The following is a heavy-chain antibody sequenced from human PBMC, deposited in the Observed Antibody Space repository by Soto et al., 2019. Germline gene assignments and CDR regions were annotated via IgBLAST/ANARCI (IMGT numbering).Heavy chain of an antibody. J-gene: IGHJ6*02. D-gene: IGHD5-18*01. Sequence: PGGSLRLSCAASGFTFSNYAMSWVRQAPGKGLEWVSSISGSGGSTHYADSVKGWFTISRDNSKNSLYLQMNSLRAEDTAVYYCAKDGGYSYGYSPRYYYGMDVWGQGTTVTVSS. V-gene: IGHV3-23*01. CDR3: AKDGGYSYGYSPRYYYGMDV. CDR2: ISGSGGST. CDR1: GFTFSNYA.